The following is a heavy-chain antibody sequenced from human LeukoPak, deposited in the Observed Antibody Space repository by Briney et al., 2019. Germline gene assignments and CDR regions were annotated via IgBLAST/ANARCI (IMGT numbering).Heavy chain of an antibody. CDR1: GGSISSSSYY. CDR3: ARDYKGDGYSYDAFDI. V-gene: IGHV4-39*07. CDR2: IYYSGST. J-gene: IGHJ3*02. D-gene: IGHD5-24*01. Sequence: SETLSLTCTVSGGSISSSSYYWGWIRQPPGKGLEWIGSIYYSGSTYYNPSLKSRVTISVDTSKNQFSLKLSSVTAADTAVYYCARDYKGDGYSYDAFDIWGQGTMVTVSS.